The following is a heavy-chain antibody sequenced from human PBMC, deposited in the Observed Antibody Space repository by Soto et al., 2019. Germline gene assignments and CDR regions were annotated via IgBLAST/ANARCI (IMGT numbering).Heavy chain of an antibody. CDR1: GFTFSDYW. Sequence: EVQLVESGGGLVQPGGSLRLSCAASGFTFSDYWMHWVRQAPGKGLVWVSRISSGGSSTDYAGSVKGRFIVFRDNAKDTLYLQMNSLRAEDTAVYYCARVLTSEDGHYYYALDVWGQGTTVTVSS. CDR2: ISSGGSST. J-gene: IGHJ6*02. CDR3: ARVLTSEDGHYYYALDV. V-gene: IGHV3-74*01.